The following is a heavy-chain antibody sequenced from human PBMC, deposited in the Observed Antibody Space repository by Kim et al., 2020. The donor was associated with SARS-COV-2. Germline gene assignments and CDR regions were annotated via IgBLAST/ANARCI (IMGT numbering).Heavy chain of an antibody. V-gene: IGHV4-59*01. J-gene: IGHJ4*02. CDR3: SSYFRGEGGRGF. Sequence: SETLSLTCTVSGGSINNDHWSWIRQPPGKGLEWIGYFSYSATSNYNPSLRSRVTISKDTSKNQFYLKLRSVTAADTAVYYCSSYFRGEGGRGFWGQG. D-gene: IGHD1-26*01. CDR2: FSYSATS. CDR1: GGSINNDH.